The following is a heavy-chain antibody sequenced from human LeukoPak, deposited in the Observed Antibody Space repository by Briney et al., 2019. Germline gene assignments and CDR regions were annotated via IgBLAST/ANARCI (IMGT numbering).Heavy chain of an antibody. D-gene: IGHD6-19*01. J-gene: IGHJ4*02. V-gene: IGHV4-59*01. CDR3: ARGGSSGCPDY. Sequence: SETLSLTCTVSGGSLSSYYWSWIRQPPGKGLEWIGYIYYSGSTNYNPSLKSRVTISVDTSKNQFSLKLSSVTAADTAVYYCARGGSSGCPDYWGQGTLVTVSS. CDR1: GGSLSSYY. CDR2: IYYSGST.